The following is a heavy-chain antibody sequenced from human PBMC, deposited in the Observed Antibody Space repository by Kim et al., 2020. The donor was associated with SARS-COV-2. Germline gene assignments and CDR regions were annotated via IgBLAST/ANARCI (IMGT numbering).Heavy chain of an antibody. CDR1: GGSISSSSYY. D-gene: IGHD3-10*01. CDR2: IYYSGST. CDR3: ARELRGSMVRGNWFDP. J-gene: IGHJ5*02. V-gene: IGHV4-39*07. Sequence: SETLSLTCTVSGGSISSSSYYWGWIRQPPGKGLEWIGSIYYSGSTYYNPSLKSRVTISVDTSKNQFSLKLSSVTAADTAVYYCARELRGSMVRGNWFDPWGQGTLVTVSS.